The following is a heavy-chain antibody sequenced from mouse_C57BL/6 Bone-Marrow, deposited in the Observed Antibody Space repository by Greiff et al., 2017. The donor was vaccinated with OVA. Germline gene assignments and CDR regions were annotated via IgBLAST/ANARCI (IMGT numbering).Heavy chain of an antibody. CDR3: ARDYYYGSNWYFDV. CDR1: GYTFTSYW. J-gene: IGHJ1*03. Sequence: QVQLQQPGAELVKPGASVKLSCKASGYTFTSYWMQWVNQRPGQGLEWIGEIDPSDSYTNYNQKFKGKATLTVDTSSSTAYMQLSSLTSEDSAVDYCARDYYYGSNWYFDVWGTGTTVTVSS. CDR2: IDPSDSYT. D-gene: IGHD1-1*01. V-gene: IGHV1-50*01.